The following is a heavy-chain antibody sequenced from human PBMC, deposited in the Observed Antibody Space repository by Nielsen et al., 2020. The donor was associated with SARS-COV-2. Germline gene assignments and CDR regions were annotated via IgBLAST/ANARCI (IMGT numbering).Heavy chain of an antibody. Sequence: GGSLRLSCSASGFVFSTYALNWVRQAPGKGLEWVSYISLTSTTTYYADSVKGRFTVSRDNAKKSLSLQMNNLRAEDTAVYYCVRDRTVFGEVIDLDWGQGALVTVSS. V-gene: IGHV3-48*01. D-gene: IGHD3-3*01. CDR1: GFVFSTYA. J-gene: IGHJ4*02. CDR3: VRDRTVFGEVIDLD. CDR2: ISLTSTTT.